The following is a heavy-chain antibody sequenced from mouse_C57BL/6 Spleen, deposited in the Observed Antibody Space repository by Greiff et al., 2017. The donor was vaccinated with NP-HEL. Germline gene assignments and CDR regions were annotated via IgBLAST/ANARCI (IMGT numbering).Heavy chain of an antibody. V-gene: IGHV14-4*01. J-gene: IGHJ4*01. CDR2: IDPENGDT. CDR1: GFNIKDDY. CDR3: TTYSNYEGYAMDY. D-gene: IGHD2-5*01. Sequence: VQLQQSGAELVRPGASVKLSCTASGFNIKDDYMHWVKQRPEQGLEWIGWIDPENGDTEYASKFQGKATITADTSSNTAYLQLSSLTSEDTAVYYCTTYSNYEGYAMDYWGQGTSVTVSS.